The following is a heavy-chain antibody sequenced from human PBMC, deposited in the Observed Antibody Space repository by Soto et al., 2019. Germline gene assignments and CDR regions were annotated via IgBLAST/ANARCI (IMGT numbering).Heavy chain of an antibody. CDR3: ARSHCSGGSCYLGAFDI. J-gene: IGHJ3*02. D-gene: IGHD2-15*01. V-gene: IGHV1-46*01. CDR2: INPSGGAT. CDR1: GYTFINFF. Sequence: QVQLVQSGAEVQKPGASVKISCKASGYTFINFFIHWVRQAPGQGLEWVGIINPSGGATTYPQKFQGRVTTTLDTATSPGFLDVSSLRFDDTAVYYCARSHCSGGSCYLGAFDIWGQGTMVTVSS.